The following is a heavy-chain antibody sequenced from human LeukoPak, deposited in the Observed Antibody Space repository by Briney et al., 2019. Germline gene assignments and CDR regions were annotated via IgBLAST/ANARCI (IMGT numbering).Heavy chain of an antibody. V-gene: IGHV4-34*01. CDR1: GGSFSGYY. CDR2: INHSGST. CDR3: ARVVVVIAIWPRHWFDP. Sequence: SETLSLTCAVYGGSFSGYYWSWIRQPPGKGLEWIGEINHSGSTNYNPSLKSRVTISVDTSKNQFSLKLSSVTAADTAVYYCARVVVVIAIWPRHWFDPWGQGTLATVSS. D-gene: IGHD2-21*01. J-gene: IGHJ5*02.